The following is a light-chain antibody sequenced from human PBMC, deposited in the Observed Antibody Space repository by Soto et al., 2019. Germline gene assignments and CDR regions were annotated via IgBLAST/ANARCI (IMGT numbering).Light chain of an antibody. V-gene: IGKV1-5*03. J-gene: IGKJ1*01. CDR2: KVS. CDR3: QRYSSVWT. CDR1: QIVYSW. Sequence: DIQMTQSPSTLSASVGDRVTITCRASQIVYSWLAWYQQKPGKAPKLLIYKVSTLESGVPSRFSGSGSGTEFNLSVSSLQPDDFATYYCQRYSSVWTFGQGTKVDIK.